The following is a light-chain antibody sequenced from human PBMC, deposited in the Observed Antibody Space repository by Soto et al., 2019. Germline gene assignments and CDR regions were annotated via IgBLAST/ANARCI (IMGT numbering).Light chain of an antibody. CDR3: TSSTRDSLYV. V-gene: IGLV2-14*01. CDR2: KVS. Sequence: QSALTQPASVSGSPGQSITISCTGTSSDVGGNKYVSWYQQYPGKVPKLLINKVSNRPSGVSNRFSGSKSGNTASLTISGLLAEDEAEDFCTSSTRDSLYVFGTGTQLTVL. J-gene: IGLJ1*01. CDR1: SSDVGGNKY.